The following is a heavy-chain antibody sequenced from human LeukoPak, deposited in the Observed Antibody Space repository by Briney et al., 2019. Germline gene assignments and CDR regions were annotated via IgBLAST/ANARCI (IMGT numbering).Heavy chain of an antibody. CDR3: ARASSPVGGYSW. CDR2: ISWNSGSI. Sequence: GGSLRLSCAASGFTFDDYAMHWVRQAPGKGLEWVSGISWNSGSIGYADSVKGRFTISRDNAKNSLYLQMNSLRAEDTALYYCARASSPVGGYSWWGQGTLVTVSS. D-gene: IGHD5-18*01. J-gene: IGHJ4*02. CDR1: GFTFDDYA. V-gene: IGHV3-9*01.